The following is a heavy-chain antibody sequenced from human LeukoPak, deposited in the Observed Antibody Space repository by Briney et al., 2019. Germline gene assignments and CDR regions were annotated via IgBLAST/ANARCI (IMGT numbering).Heavy chain of an antibody. D-gene: IGHD3-22*01. J-gene: IGHJ6*02. Sequence: ASVKVSCKASGYTFTGYYMHWVRQAPGQGLEWMGWINPNSGGTNYAQKFQGRVTMTRDTSISTAYMELSGLRSDDTAVYYCAREYYDSSGYYYYYYGMDVWGQGTTVTVSS. CDR3: AREYYDSSGYYYYYYGMDV. V-gene: IGHV1-2*02. CDR2: INPNSGGT. CDR1: GYTFTGYY.